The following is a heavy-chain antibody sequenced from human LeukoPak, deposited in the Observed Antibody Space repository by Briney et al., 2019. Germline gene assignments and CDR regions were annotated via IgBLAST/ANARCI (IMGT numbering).Heavy chain of an antibody. Sequence: PGGSLRLSCAASGFTVSSNYMSWVRQAPGKGLEWVSILYSGGNTYYADSVKGRFTISRDKSKNTLYLQMNSLRAEDTAVYYCARDWDSGWYLGYWGQGTLVTVSS. J-gene: IGHJ4*02. CDR2: LYSGGNT. CDR1: GFTVSSNY. D-gene: IGHD6-19*01. CDR3: ARDWDSGWYLGY. V-gene: IGHV3-66*01.